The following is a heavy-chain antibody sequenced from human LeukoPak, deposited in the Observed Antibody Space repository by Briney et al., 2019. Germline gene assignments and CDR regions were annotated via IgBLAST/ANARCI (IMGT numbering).Heavy chain of an antibody. V-gene: IGHV3-23*01. D-gene: IGHD6-19*01. CDR3: AKDLGSGWYSPAYYFDY. Sequence: NPGGSLRLSCAASGFTFSSYAMSWVRQAPGKGLEWVSAISGSGGSTYYADSVKGRFTISRDNSKNTLYLQMNSLRAEDTAVYYCAKDLGSGWYSPAYYFDYWGQGTLVTVSS. CDR1: GFTFSSYA. CDR2: ISGSGGST. J-gene: IGHJ4*02.